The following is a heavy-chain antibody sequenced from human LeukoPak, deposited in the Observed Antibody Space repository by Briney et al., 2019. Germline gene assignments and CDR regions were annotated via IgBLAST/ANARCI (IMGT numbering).Heavy chain of an antibody. CDR1: GFTFSSYW. CDR2: IKQDGSEK. D-gene: IGHD6-13*01. V-gene: IGHV3-7*01. J-gene: IGHJ5*02. Sequence: GGSLRLSCAASGFTFSSYWMTWIRQAPGKGLEWVANIKQDGSEKYYVDSVKGRFTISRDNAKNSLYLQVHSLRAEDTAVYYCAREISSWYRTEGRFDPWGQGTLVTVSS. CDR3: AREISSWYRTEGRFDP.